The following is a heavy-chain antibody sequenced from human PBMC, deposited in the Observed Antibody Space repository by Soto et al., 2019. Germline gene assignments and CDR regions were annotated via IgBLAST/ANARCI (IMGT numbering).Heavy chain of an antibody. CDR1: GVTVSSHY. CDR2: IYRDGST. V-gene: IGHV3-66*01. D-gene: IGHD4-17*01. J-gene: IGHJ3*02. Sequence: GGSLRLSCAASGVTVSSHYMSWVRQAPGKGLEWVSVIYRDGSTYYADSVKGRFTISRDNSKNTLFLQMNSLRAEDTAEYYCARRYYGGNSQAFDIWGQGTMVTVSS. CDR3: ARRYYGGNSQAFDI.